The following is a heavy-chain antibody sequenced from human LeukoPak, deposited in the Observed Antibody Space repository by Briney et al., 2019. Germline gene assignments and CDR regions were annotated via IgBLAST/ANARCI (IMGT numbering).Heavy chain of an antibody. CDR3: AKLVGCSSTSCFDY. Sequence: GRSLRLSCAASGFTFDDYAMHWVRQAPGKGLEWVSGISWNSGSIGYADSVKGRFTISRDNAKNSLYLQMNSLRAEDTALYYCAKLVGCSSTSCFDYWGLGTLVTVSS. D-gene: IGHD2-2*01. CDR2: ISWNSGSI. J-gene: IGHJ4*02. V-gene: IGHV3-9*01. CDR1: GFTFDDYA.